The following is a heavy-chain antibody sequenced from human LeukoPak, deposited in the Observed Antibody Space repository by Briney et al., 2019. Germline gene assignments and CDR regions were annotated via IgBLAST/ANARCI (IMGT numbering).Heavy chain of an antibody. Sequence: GGSLRLSCGASGFTFNKAWMSWVRQTPGKGLEWVGRIKENSVGGTIDYAAPVQGRFTISRDDSKNTVYLEMDSLKTEDTAVYYCTAGLGLTNDDSWGQGTLVTVSS. J-gene: IGHJ4*02. D-gene: IGHD2-8*01. CDR1: GFTFNKAW. CDR2: IKENSVGGTI. CDR3: TAGLGLTNDDS. V-gene: IGHV3-15*01.